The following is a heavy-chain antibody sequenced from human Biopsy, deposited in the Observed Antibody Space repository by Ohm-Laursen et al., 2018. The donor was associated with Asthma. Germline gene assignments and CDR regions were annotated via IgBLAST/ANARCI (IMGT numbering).Heavy chain of an antibody. CDR1: GFTFSSYA. CDR3: ARGKTWGRSYYFDY. V-gene: IGHV3-30*04. CDR2: ISFDGTNR. Sequence: SLRLSCAASGFTFSSYAMHWVRQAPGRGLELVAVISFDGTNRNYTDSVKGRFTISRDNSRDTLYLQVNSLRGDDTAVYYCARGKTWGRSYYFDYWGQGTLVTVSS. J-gene: IGHJ4*02. D-gene: IGHD6-6*01.